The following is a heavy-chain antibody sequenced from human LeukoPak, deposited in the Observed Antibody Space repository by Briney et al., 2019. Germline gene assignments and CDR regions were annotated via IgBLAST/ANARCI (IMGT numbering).Heavy chain of an antibody. CDR2: IIPILGIA. Sequence: SVKVSCKASGGTFSSYAISWVRQAPGQGLEWMGRIIPILGIANYAQKFQGRVTITADKSTSTAYMEPSSLRSEDTAVYYCAARKSNYDFWSGGMDVWGQGTTVTVSS. D-gene: IGHD3-3*01. V-gene: IGHV1-69*04. CDR3: AARKSNYDFWSGGMDV. J-gene: IGHJ6*02. CDR1: GGTFSSYA.